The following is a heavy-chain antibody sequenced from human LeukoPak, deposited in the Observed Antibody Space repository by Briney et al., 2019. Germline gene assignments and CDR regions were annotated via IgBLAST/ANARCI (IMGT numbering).Heavy chain of an antibody. CDR3: AKRSSYDSSGYFDY. CDR1: GFTLSSYA. J-gene: IGHJ4*02. D-gene: IGHD3-22*01. CDR2: ISGSGADT. V-gene: IGHV3-23*01. Sequence: GWSLRLSCAASGFTLSSYAMSWVRPAPGKGLEWVSAISGSGADTYYADSVKGRFAISRDNSKNTLYLQMSSLRAEDTAIYYCAKRSSYDSSGYFDYWGQGTLVTVSS.